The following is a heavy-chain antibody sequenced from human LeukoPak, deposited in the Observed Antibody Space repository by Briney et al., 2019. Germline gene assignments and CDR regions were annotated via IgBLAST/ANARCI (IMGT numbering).Heavy chain of an antibody. CDR3: ARGDLLPGGFDP. J-gene: IGHJ5*02. Sequence: PGGSLRLSCAASGFTFDDYAMHWVRQAPGKGLEWVSGISWNSGSKGYADSVKGRFTISRDNAKNRLYLQMNGLIAEDTAIYYCARGDLLPGGFDPWGQGTLVTVSS. CDR2: ISWNSGSK. D-gene: IGHD1-26*01. CDR1: GFTFDDYA. V-gene: IGHV3-9*01.